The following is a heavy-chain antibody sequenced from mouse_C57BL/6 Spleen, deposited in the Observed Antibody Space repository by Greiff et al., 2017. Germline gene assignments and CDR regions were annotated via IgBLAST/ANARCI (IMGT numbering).Heavy chain of an antibody. CDR2: ISSGSSTI. V-gene: IGHV5-17*01. J-gene: IGHJ2*01. D-gene: IGHD2-5*01. CDR3: ARGTYYSNYFDY. Sequence: EVKVVESGGGLVKPGGSLKLSCAASGFTFSDYGMHWVRQAPEKGLEWVAYISSGSSTIYYADTVKGRFTISRDNAKNTLFLQMTSLRSEETAMYYCARGTYYSNYFDYWGQGTTRTVSS. CDR1: GFTFSDYG.